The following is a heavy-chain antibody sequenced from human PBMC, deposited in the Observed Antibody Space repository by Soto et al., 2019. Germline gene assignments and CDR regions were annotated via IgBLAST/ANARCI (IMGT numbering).Heavy chain of an antibody. CDR1: GCSVWSSSYY. CDR3: ARPGDLYNERWPYYFDD. V-gene: IGHV4-39*01. Sequence: SGTLFPHCPFPGCSVWSSSYYWVSIRQPPGKGLEFIATIYSSGTTCYNPSLKTRATISVDTSNNQFSLTLNSVTAADTAVYYCARPGDLYNERWPYYFDDWGPGTQVT. CDR2: IYSSGTT. J-gene: IGHJ4*02. D-gene: IGHD1-26*01.